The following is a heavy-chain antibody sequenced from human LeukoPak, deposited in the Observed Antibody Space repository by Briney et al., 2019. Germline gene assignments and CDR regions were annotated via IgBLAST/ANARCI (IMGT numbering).Heavy chain of an antibody. CDR2: IYPSNSDT. Sequence: GESLKISCKGFGYSFTSYCIALVRQMPGKGLEWMGIIYPSNSDTKYSPSFQGQVTISADKSISTAYLQWSSLKASDTAMYYCARRYTIFGVVTLDYWGQGTLVTVSS. CDR3: ARRYTIFGVVTLDY. V-gene: IGHV5-51*01. J-gene: IGHJ4*02. D-gene: IGHD3-3*01. CDR1: GYSFTSYC.